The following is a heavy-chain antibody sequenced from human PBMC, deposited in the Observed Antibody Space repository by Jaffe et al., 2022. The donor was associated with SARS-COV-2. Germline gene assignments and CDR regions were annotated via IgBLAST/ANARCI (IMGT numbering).Heavy chain of an antibody. CDR3: ARARVGRTYYYYYMDV. CDR1: GFTFSSYA. Sequence: QVQLVESGGGVVQPGRSLRLSCAASGFTFSSYAMHWVRQAPGKGLEWVAVISYDGSNKYYADSVKGRFTISRDNSKNTLYLQMNSLRAEDTAVYYCARARVGRTYYYYYMDVWGKGTTVTVSS. V-gene: IGHV3-30*04. D-gene: IGHD1-26*01. J-gene: IGHJ6*03. CDR2: ISYDGSNK.